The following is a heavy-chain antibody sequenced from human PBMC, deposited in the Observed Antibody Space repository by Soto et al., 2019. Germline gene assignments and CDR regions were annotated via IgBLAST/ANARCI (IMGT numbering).Heavy chain of an antibody. CDR1: GYTFTSYY. D-gene: IGHD3-3*01. V-gene: IGHV1-46*01. CDR3: AREMGTSRITIFGVVPDDAFDI. CDR2: INPSGGST. Sequence: ASVKVSCTASGYTFTSYYMHWVRQAPGQGLEWMGIINPSGGSTSYAQKFQGWVTMTRDTSISTAYMELSRLRSDDTAVYYCAREMGTSRITIFGVVPDDAFDIWGQGTMVTVSS. J-gene: IGHJ3*02.